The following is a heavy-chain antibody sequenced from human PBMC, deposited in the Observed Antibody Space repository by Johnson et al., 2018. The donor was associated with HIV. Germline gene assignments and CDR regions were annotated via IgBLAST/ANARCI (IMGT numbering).Heavy chain of an antibody. J-gene: IGHJ3*02. CDR3: LGELQSGAFDI. CDR2: ISSRGSTI. V-gene: IGHV3-11*01. Sequence: QVQLVESGGGLVKPGGSLRLSCAASGFTFSDYYMSWIRQAPGKGLEWVSYISSRGSTIYYADSVKGRFTISRDNAKNSLYLQMNSLRDEDTAVYYCLGELQSGAFDIWGHGTMVNVSS. D-gene: IGHD3-16*01. CDR1: GFTFSDYY.